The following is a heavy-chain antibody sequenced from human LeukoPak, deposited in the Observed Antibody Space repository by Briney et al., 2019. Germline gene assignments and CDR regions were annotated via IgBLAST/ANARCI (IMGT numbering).Heavy chain of an antibody. CDR2: LYSGGAT. CDR1: GFTVSSNY. Sequence: PGGSLRLSCAASGFTVSSNYMSWVRQPARKGLEWVSVLYSGGATFYADSVKGRFTISRDTSKNTLYLQMNDLRADDTAVYYCTKLKGWYGEGFFDYWGQGTLVTVSS. CDR3: TKLKGWYGEGFFDY. V-gene: IGHV3-53*01. D-gene: IGHD6-19*01. J-gene: IGHJ4*02.